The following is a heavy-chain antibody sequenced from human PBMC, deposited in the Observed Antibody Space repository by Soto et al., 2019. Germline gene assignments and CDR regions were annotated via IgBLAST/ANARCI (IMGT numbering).Heavy chain of an antibody. CDR1: GFTFSSYA. D-gene: IGHD3-3*01. Sequence: GESLKISCAASGFTFSSYAMSWVRQAPGKGLEWVSAISGSGGSTYYADSVKGRFTISRDNSKNTLYLQMNSLRAEDTAVYYCAKGGINTIFGVVTPNPLYYYYGMDVWGQGTTVTVSS. V-gene: IGHV3-23*01. CDR3: AKGGINTIFGVVTPNPLYYYYGMDV. J-gene: IGHJ6*02. CDR2: ISGSGGST.